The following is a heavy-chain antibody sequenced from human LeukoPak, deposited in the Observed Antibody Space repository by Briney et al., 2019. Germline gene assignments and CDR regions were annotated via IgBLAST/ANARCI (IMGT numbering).Heavy chain of an antibody. V-gene: IGHV3-30-3*01. CDR2: ISYDGSNK. Sequence: GRSLRLSCAASGFTFSSYAMHWVRQAPGKGLEWVAVISYDGSNKYYADSVKGRFTISRDNSKNTLYLQMNSLRAEDTAVYYCARDRGVYGDYSYYYGMDVWGQGTTVTVSS. J-gene: IGHJ6*02. D-gene: IGHD4-17*01. CDR3: ARDRGVYGDYSYYYGMDV. CDR1: GFTFSSYA.